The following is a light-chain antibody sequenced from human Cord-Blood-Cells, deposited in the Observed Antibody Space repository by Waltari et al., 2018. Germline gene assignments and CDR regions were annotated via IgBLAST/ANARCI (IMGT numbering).Light chain of an antibody. Sequence: EIVLTQSTGTLSLSPGERATLSCRASQSVSSSYLAWYQQKPGQAPRLLIYGASSRATGIPDRFSGSGSCTDFTLTISRLEPEDFAVYYCQQYGSSPTFGQGTKVEIK. CDR1: QSVSSSY. J-gene: IGKJ1*01. CDR2: GAS. CDR3: QQYGSSPT. V-gene: IGKV3-20*01.